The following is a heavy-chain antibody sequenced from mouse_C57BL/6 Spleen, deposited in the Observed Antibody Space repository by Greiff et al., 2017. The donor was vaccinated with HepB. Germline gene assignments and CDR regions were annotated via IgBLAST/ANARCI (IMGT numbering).Heavy chain of an antibody. CDR1: GYAFSSSW. V-gene: IGHV1-82*01. Sequence: QVQLQQSGPELVKPGASVKISCKASGYAFSSSWMNWVKQRPGKGLEWIGRIYPGDGDTNYNGKFKGKATLTADKSSSTAYMQLSSLTSEDSAVYFCARESDYGLDYWGQGTTLTVSS. D-gene: IGHD2-4*01. CDR3: ARESDYGLDY. CDR2: IYPGDGDT. J-gene: IGHJ2*01.